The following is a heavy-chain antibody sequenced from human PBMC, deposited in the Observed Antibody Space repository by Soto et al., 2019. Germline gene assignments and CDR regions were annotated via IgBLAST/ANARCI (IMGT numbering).Heavy chain of an antibody. J-gene: IGHJ4*02. CDR2: IFYSGST. CDR3: ARRYSSSFDF. CDR1: GGSISSYY. D-gene: IGHD6-13*01. Sequence: SETLSLTCTVSGGSISSYYWSWIRQPPGKGLEWIGYIFYSGSTNYNPSLKSRVTISVDTSKHQFSLKLSSVTAADTAVYYCARRYSSSFDFWGQGTLVTVSS. V-gene: IGHV4-59*08.